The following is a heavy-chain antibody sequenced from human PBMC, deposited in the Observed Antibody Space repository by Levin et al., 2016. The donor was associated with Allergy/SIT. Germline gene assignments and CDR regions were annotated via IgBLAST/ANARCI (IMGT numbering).Heavy chain of an antibody. Sequence: GESLKISCAASGFTFSSYWMHWVRQAPGKGLVWVSRINSDGSSTSYADSVKGRLTISRDNAKNTLYLQMNSLRDEDTAVYYCASGDSHGFQHWGQGTQVIVSS. J-gene: IGHJ1*01. CDR2: INSDGSST. CDR1: GFTFSSYW. CDR3: ASGDSHGFQH. D-gene: IGHD5-18*01. V-gene: IGHV3-74*01.